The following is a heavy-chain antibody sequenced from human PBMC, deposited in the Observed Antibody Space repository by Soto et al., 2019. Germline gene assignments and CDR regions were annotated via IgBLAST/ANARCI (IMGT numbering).Heavy chain of an antibody. D-gene: IGHD3-10*01. CDR2: MNPNSGNT. V-gene: IGHV1-8*01. J-gene: IGHJ5*02. Sequence: ASVKVSCKASGYTFTSYDINWVRQATGQGLEWMGWMNPNSGNTGYAQKFQGRVTMTRNTSISTAYMELSSLRSEDTAVYYCARAWGLLWFGESTRGWSDPWGQGTLVTVSS. CDR1: GYTFTSYD. CDR3: ARAWGLLWFGESTRGWSDP.